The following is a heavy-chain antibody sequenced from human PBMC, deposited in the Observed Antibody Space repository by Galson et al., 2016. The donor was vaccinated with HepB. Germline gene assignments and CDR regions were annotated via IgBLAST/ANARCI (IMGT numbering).Heavy chain of an antibody. CDR3: ARDLVDSSGWVDY. CDR1: GYTFTTHG. Sequence: SVKVSCKASGYTFTTHGFSWVRQAPGQSLEWMGWIDTKNGNTVYARKLQGRVTMTADTSTNTAYMKLTSLRSDDTAVYYCARDLVDSSGWVDYWGQGTPVTVSS. D-gene: IGHD6-19*01. V-gene: IGHV1-18*01. CDR2: IDTKNGNT. J-gene: IGHJ4*02.